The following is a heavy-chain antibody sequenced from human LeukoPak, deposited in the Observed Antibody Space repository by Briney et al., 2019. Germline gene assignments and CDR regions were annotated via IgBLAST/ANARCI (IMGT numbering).Heavy chain of an antibody. D-gene: IGHD3-10*01. CDR3: ARGAIQYSITMVRGFIDY. J-gene: IGHJ4*02. V-gene: IGHV3-21*01. CDR2: ISSSSSYI. CDR1: GFTFSRYW. Sequence: GGSLRLSCAASGFTFSRYWMSWVRQAPGKGLEGVSSISSSSSYIYYADSVKGRFTISRDNAKNSLYLQMNSLRAEDTAVYYCARGAIQYSITMVRGFIDYWGQGTLVTVSS.